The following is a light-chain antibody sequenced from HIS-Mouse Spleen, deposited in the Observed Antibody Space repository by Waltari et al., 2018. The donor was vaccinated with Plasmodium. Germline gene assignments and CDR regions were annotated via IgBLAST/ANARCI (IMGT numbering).Light chain of an antibody. Sequence: QSALTQPASVSGSPGQSITISCPGTSSDVGGYNYVPWYQQHPGKAPKLMIFDVGKRPSGVSNRFSGSKSGNTASLTISGLQAEDEADYYCSSYTSSSTHVVFGGGTKLTVL. CDR3: SSYTSSSTHVV. CDR2: DVG. CDR1: SSDVGGYNY. V-gene: IGLV2-14*03. J-gene: IGLJ2*01.